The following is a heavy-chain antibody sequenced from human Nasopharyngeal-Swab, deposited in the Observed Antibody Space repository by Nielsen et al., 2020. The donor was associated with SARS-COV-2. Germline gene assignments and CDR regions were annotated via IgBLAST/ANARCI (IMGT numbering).Heavy chain of an antibody. D-gene: IGHD6-13*01. Sequence: GGSLRLSCTASGFTFGDYAMSWFRQAPGKGLEWVGFIRSKAYGGTTEYAASVKGRFTISRDDSKSIAYLQMNSLRAEDTAVYYCARSLIAAAGEHDAFDIWGQGTMVTVSS. CDR2: IRSKAYGGTT. CDR3: ARSLIAAAGEHDAFDI. CDR1: GFTFGDYA. J-gene: IGHJ3*02. V-gene: IGHV3-49*03.